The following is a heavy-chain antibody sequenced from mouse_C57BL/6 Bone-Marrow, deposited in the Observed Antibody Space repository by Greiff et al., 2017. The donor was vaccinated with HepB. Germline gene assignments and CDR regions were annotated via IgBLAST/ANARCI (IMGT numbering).Heavy chain of an antibody. CDR3: ARSGGSSPYWYLDV. Sequence: EVQLQESGPELVKPGASVKISCKASGYSFTDYNMNWVKQSNGKSLEWIGVINPNYGTTSYNQKFKGKATLTVDQSSSTAYMQLNSLTSEDSAVYYCARSGGSSPYWYLDVWGTGTTVTVSS. J-gene: IGHJ1*03. CDR2: INPNYGTT. V-gene: IGHV1-39*01. D-gene: IGHD1-1*01. CDR1: GYSFTDYN.